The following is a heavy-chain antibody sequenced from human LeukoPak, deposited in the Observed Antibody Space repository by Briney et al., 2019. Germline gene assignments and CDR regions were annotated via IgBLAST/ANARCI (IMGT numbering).Heavy chain of an antibody. V-gene: IGHV3-11*01. CDR2: ISSSDSPR. D-gene: IGHD6-13*01. CDR1: GFTFSDYY. CDR3: AKAKAAGAYHYYYGIDV. Sequence: GGSLRLSCAASGFTFSDYYMSWIRQAPGKGLEWLSYISSSDSPRFYADSVKGRFTISRDNAKKSLFLQMNSLRAEDTAVYYCAKAKAAGAYHYYYGIDVWGQGTTVTVSS. J-gene: IGHJ6*02.